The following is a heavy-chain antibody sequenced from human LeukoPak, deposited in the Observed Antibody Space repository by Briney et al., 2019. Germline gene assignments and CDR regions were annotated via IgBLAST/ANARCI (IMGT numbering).Heavy chain of an antibody. V-gene: IGHV4-38-2*01. D-gene: IGHD3-10*01. Sequence: SETLSLTCGVSGYSISSGYYWGWIRQTPGKGLEWIGSIYHSGNTHYNPSLKSRVTISADTSKNHFSLKLRSVTAADTAVYYCARVPPYSSGSGSYFDYWGQGTLVTVSS. CDR2: IYHSGNT. J-gene: IGHJ4*02. CDR3: ARVPPYSSGSGSYFDY. CDR1: GYSISSGYY.